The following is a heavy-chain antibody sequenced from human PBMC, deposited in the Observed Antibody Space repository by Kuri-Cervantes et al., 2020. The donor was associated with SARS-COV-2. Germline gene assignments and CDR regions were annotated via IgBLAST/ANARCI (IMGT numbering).Heavy chain of an antibody. CDR2: FDPEDGET. D-gene: IGHD3-10*01. V-gene: IGHV1-24*01. Sequence: ASVKVSCKVSGYTLSDLSMHWARQAPGKGLEWMGGFDPEDGETIYAQKFQGRVTMTQDTSTDTAYMELSSLRSEDTAVYYCARAPTPRVRGFVGYYYYGLDVWGQGTTVTVSS. J-gene: IGHJ6*02. CDR1: GYTLSDLS. CDR3: ARAPTPRVRGFVGYYYYGLDV.